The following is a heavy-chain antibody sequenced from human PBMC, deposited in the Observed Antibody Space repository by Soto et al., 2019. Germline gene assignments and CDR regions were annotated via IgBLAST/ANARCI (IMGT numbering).Heavy chain of an antibody. CDR3: AAETGIAAAGIDY. CDR2: IVVGSGNT. Sequence: ASVKVSCKASGFTFTSSAVQWVRQARGQRLEWIGWIVVGSGNTNYAQKFQERVTITRDMSTSTAYMELSSLRSEDTAVYYCAAETGIAAAGIDYWGQGTLVTVSS. J-gene: IGHJ4*02. CDR1: GFTFTSSA. V-gene: IGHV1-58*01. D-gene: IGHD6-13*01.